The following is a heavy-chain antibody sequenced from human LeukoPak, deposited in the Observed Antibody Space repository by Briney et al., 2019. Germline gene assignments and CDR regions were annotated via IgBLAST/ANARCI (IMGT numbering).Heavy chain of an antibody. J-gene: IGHJ3*02. Sequence: GGSLRLSCAVSGFTFSNYAMSWVRQAPGEGLEWVAAISGGFSTYYADSVKGRFTISRDNSKNTVYLQMNSLRAEDTAVYYCAKDSVVHHALDIWGQGTMVTVSS. D-gene: IGHD3-16*02. CDR1: GFTFSNYA. CDR3: AKDSVVHHALDI. CDR2: ISGGFST. V-gene: IGHV3-23*01.